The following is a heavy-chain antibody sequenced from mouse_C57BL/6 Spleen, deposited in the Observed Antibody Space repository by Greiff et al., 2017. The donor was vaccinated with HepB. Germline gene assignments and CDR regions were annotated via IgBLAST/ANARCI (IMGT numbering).Heavy chain of an antibody. J-gene: IGHJ2*01. CDR2: ISNGGGST. CDR1: GFTFSDYY. Sequence: EVQVVESGGGLVQPGGSLKLSCAASGFTFSDYYMYWVRQTPEKRLEWVAYISNGGGSTYYPDTVKGRFTISRDNAKNTLYLQMSRLKSEDTAMYYCARLHDYDGVYFDYWGQGTTLTVSS. V-gene: IGHV5-12*01. D-gene: IGHD2-4*01. CDR3: ARLHDYDGVYFDY.